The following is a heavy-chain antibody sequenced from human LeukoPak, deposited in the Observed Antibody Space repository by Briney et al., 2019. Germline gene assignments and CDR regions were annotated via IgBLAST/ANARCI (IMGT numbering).Heavy chain of an antibody. D-gene: IGHD6-13*01. CDR1: GFTFSNYG. CDR2: IWYDGSNK. J-gene: IGHJ4*02. CDR3: ARRMAAAGTGGGDY. V-gene: IGHV3-33*01. Sequence: GGSLRLSCAASGFTFSNYGMHWLRQAPGKGLEWVAVIWYDGSNKHYADSVKGRFTISRDNSKNTLYLQMNSLRAEDTAVYYCARRMAAAGTGGGDYWGQGTLVTVSS.